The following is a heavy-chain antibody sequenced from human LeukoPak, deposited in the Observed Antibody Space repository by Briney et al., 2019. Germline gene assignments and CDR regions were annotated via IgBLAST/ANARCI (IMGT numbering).Heavy chain of an antibody. CDR2: INHSGST. CDR3: AREAVRYSSSWYDLRYYFDY. D-gene: IGHD6-13*01. V-gene: IGHV4-34*01. Sequence: SSETLSLTCAVYGGSFSGYYWSWIRQPPGKGLEWIGEINHSGSTNYNPSLKSRVTISVDTSKNQFSLKLSSVTAADTAVYYCAREAVRYSSSWYDLRYYFDYWAREPWSPSPQ. J-gene: IGHJ4*02. CDR1: GGSFSGYY.